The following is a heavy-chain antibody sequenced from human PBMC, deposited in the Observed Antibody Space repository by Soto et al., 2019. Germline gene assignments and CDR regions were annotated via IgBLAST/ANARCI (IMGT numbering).Heavy chain of an antibody. V-gene: IGHV3-30*14. D-gene: IGHD6-13*01. CDR3: AGATYSSSWYQFDP. CDR1: GFTFSSYA. J-gene: IGHJ5*02. CDR2: ISYDGSNK. Sequence: GGSLRLSCAAPGFTFSSYAMHWVRQAPGKGLEWVAVISYDGSNKYYADSVKGRFTISRDNSKNTLYLQMNSLRAEDTALYYCAGATYSSSWYQFDPWGQGTLVTVSS.